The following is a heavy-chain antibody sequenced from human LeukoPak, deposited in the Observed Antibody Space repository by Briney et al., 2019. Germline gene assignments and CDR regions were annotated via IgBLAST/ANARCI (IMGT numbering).Heavy chain of an antibody. J-gene: IGHJ4*02. CDR2: IWYDGSNK. CDR1: GFSFSSYD. D-gene: IGHD5-24*01. V-gene: IGHV3-33*01. CDR3: ARDRGGDGINYYFDY. Sequence: GGSLRLSCAASGFSFSSYDMHWVRQAPGKGLEWVAVIWYDGSNKYYADSVKGRFTISRDNSKNTLYLQVNSLRAEDTAVYYCARDRGGDGINYYFDYWGQGTLVTVSS.